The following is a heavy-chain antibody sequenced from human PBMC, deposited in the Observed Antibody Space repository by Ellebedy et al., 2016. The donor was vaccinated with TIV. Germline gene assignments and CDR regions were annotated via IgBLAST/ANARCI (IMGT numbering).Heavy chain of an antibody. CDR2: TSSISGST. CDR1: RFTFSSSA. D-gene: IGHD3-3*01. J-gene: IGHJ4*01. V-gene: IGHV3-23*01. CDR3: AKWGWIGYYDY. Sequence: GGSLRLSCAASRFTFSSSAMSWVRQAPGKGLEWVSATSSISGSTYYADSVKGRFTISRDDSKGTLYLQMNSLRAEDTAVYYCAKWGWIGYYDYWGHGTLVTVSS.